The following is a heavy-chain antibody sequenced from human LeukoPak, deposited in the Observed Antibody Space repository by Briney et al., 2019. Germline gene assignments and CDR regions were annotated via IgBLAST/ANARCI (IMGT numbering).Heavy chain of an antibody. D-gene: IGHD2-15*01. CDR1: GYTFTNYG. V-gene: IGHV1-18*01. CDR2: ITADNGNA. J-gene: IGHJ4*02. Sequence: ASVKVSCKASGYTFTNYGISRVRQAPGQGLEWMGWITADNGNANCAQKFQGRVTMTADTSTSTAYMELRSLRSDDTAVYYCARALYCSSSNCYDGASDYWGQGTLVTVSS. CDR3: ARALYCSSSNCYDGASDY.